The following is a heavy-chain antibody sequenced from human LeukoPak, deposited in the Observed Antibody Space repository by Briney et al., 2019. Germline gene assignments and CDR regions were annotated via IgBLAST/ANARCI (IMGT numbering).Heavy chain of an antibody. CDR2: IYHSGST. Sequence: TPSETLSLTCTVSGYSISSGYYWGWVRQPPGKGLEWIGSIYHSGSTYYNPSLKSRVTISVDTSKNQFSLKLSSVTAADTAVYYCARGRFDGWSPYFDLWGRGTLVTVSS. J-gene: IGHJ2*01. CDR1: GYSISSGYY. CDR3: ARGRFDGWSPYFDL. D-gene: IGHD3-9*01. V-gene: IGHV4-38-2*02.